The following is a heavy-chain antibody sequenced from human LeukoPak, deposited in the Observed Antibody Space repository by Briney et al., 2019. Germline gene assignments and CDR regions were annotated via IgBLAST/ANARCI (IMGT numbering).Heavy chain of an antibody. CDR1: RPPFTTYS. V-gene: IGHV3-21*06. Sequence: LIPSCPAPRPPFTTYSMNRVRQPPGKDLHPVSSISRSSAYIYYADSVKGRFTISRDNAKNSLYVQMNSLSAEDTAVYYCARGGCSGAGNCCLFDYWGQGTLLTVSS. CDR2: ISRSSAYI. J-gene: IGHJ4*02. D-gene: IGHD5-12*01. CDR3: ARGGCSGAGNCCLFDY.